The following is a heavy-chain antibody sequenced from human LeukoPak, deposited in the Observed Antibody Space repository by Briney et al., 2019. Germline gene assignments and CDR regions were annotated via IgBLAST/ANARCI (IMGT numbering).Heavy chain of an antibody. CDR1: GGSISSGGYS. Sequence: SQTLSLTCAVSGGSISSGGYSWSWIRQPPGKGLEWIGYIYHSGSTYYNPSLKSRVTISVDTSKNQFSLKLSSVTAADTAVYYCARWVRYYGSGSYYRFDPWGQGTLVTVSS. CDR3: ARWVRYYGSGSYYRFDP. V-gene: IGHV4-30-2*05. J-gene: IGHJ5*02. CDR2: IYHSGST. D-gene: IGHD3-10*01.